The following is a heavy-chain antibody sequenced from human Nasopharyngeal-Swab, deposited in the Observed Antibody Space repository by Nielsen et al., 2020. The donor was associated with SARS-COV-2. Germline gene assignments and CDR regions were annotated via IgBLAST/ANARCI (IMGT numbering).Heavy chain of an antibody. Sequence: GGSLRLSCAASGFTVSSNYMSWVRQAPGKGLEWVSVIYSGGSTYYADSVKGRITISRDNSKNTLYLQMNSLRAEDTAVYYCARGGGDDYVWGSYNYYFDYWGQGTLVTVSS. CDR2: IYSGGST. V-gene: IGHV3-53*01. D-gene: IGHD3-16*01. J-gene: IGHJ4*02. CDR1: GFTVSSNY. CDR3: ARGGGDDYVWGSYNYYFDY.